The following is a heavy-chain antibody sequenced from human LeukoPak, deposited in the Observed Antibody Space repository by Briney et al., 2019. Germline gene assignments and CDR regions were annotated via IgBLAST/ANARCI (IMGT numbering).Heavy chain of an antibody. D-gene: IGHD4-17*01. CDR2: INHSGST. CDR1: GGSFSGYY. J-gene: IGHJ4*02. CDR3: ARPGYGDYADY. V-gene: IGHV4-34*01. Sequence: SETLSLTCAVYGGSFSGYYWSWIRQPPGKGLEWIGEINHSGSTNYNPSLKSRVTISVDTSKNQFSLKLSSVTAADTAVYYCARPGYGDYADYWGQGTLVTVSS.